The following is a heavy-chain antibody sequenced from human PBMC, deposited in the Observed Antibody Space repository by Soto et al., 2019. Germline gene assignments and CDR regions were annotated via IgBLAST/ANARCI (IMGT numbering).Heavy chain of an antibody. D-gene: IGHD3-16*01. CDR2: ISFSSSDI. Sequence: EVQLVESGGGLVKPGGSLRLSCGASGFTLSSYSMKWVRQAPGKGLEWVSFISFSSSDIYYADSVKGRFTISRDNAKNSLYLQRNSRRSEDTAVYYCARGDLWGYGPFDYWGQGTLVTVSS. J-gene: IGHJ4*02. CDR1: GFTLSSYS. CDR3: ARGDLWGYGPFDY. V-gene: IGHV3-21*01.